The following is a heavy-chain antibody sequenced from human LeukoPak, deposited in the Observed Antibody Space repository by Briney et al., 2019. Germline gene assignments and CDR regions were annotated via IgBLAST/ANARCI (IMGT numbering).Heavy chain of an antibody. D-gene: IGHD4-23*01. Sequence: PGGSLRLSCAASGFTFSSYGMHWVRQAPGKGLEWVAYIQYDGSNEQYADSVKGRFSISRDSSKNILYLQLNSLRAEDTAVYYCARVGGNFDYWGQGTLVTVSS. CDR3: ARVGGNFDY. CDR1: GFTFSSYG. J-gene: IGHJ4*02. V-gene: IGHV3-30*02. CDR2: IQYDGSNE.